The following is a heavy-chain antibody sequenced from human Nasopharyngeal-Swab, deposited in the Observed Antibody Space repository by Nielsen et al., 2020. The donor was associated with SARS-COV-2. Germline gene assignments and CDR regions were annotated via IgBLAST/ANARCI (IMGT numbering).Heavy chain of an antibody. J-gene: IGHJ3*02. CDR3: AAPEGPSDAFDI. D-gene: IGHD1-14*01. CDR2: ISGSGGST. CDR1: GGSISSSSYY. Sequence: ETLSLTCTVSGGSISSSSYYWGWIRQPPGKGLEWVSAISGSGGSTYYADSVKGRFTISRDNSKNTLYLQMNSLRAEDTAVYYCAAPEGPSDAFDIWGQGTMVTVSS. V-gene: IGHV3-23*01.